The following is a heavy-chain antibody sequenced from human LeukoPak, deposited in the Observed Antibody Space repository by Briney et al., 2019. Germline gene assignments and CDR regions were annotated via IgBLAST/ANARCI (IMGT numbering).Heavy chain of an antibody. J-gene: IGHJ4*02. CDR3: ARQGYTASYYFLDF. V-gene: IGHV4-4*07. Sequence: PSETLSLTCDVSGDFFRSYWCGWVRQPAGKGLEWIGRIYATGSTQFNPSLKSRLTMSMDTSTNQFSLKLTSVTAADTAVYFCARQGYTASYYFLDFWSQGTLVTVSS. CDR2: IYATGST. D-gene: IGHD1-26*01. CDR1: GDFFRSYW.